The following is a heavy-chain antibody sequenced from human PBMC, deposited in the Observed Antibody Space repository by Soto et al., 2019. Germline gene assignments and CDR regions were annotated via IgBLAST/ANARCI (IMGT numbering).Heavy chain of an antibody. CDR3: ARSGAYSSSSFVSGYYYYGMDV. CDR2: IYYSGST. CDR1: GGSISSYD. V-gene: IGHV4-59*07. D-gene: IGHD6-6*01. Sequence: SDTLSLTCTVSGGSISSYDLSCIRHPPGKGLEWIWYIYYSGSTNYNPSLKSRVTISVDTSKNQFSLKLSSVTAADTAVYYCARSGAYSSSSFVSGYYYYGMDVWGQGTTVTVSS. J-gene: IGHJ6*01.